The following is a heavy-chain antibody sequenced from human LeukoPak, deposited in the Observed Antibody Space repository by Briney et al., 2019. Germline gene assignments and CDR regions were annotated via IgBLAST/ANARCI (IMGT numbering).Heavy chain of an antibody. D-gene: IGHD3-22*01. J-gene: IGHJ4*02. V-gene: IGHV3-30*18. Sequence: PGGSLRLSCAASGFTFSDYYMSWIRQAPGKGLEWVAVISYDGSNKYYADSVKGRFTISRDNSKNTLYLQMNSLRAEDTAVYYCAKDGADSSGYYHEDGYYFDYWGQGTLVSVSS. CDR3: AKDGADSSGYYHEDGYYFDY. CDR1: GFTFSDYY. CDR2: ISYDGSNK.